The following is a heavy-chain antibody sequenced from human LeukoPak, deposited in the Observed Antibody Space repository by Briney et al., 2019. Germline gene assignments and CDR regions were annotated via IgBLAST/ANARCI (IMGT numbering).Heavy chain of an antibody. Sequence: GGSLRLSCAASGFTFSSYGMHWVRQAPGKGLEWVAVISYDESNKYFADSVKGRFTISRDNPKNTLYLQMNSLRPEDTAVYYCAKSTTVTTQQRGYFDYWGQGTLVTDSS. J-gene: IGHJ4*02. CDR2: ISYDESNK. V-gene: IGHV3-30*18. D-gene: IGHD4-11*01. CDR1: GFTFSSYG. CDR3: AKSTTVTTQQRGYFDY.